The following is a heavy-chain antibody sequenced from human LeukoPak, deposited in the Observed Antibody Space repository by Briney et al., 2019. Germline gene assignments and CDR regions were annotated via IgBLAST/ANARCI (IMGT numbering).Heavy chain of an antibody. J-gene: IGHJ4*02. D-gene: IGHD1-1*01. CDR2: IYHSGST. Sequence: SQTLSLTCAVSGGSISSGGYSWSWIRQPPGKGLEWIGYIYHSGSTYYNPSLKSRVTISVDRSKNQFSLKLGSVTAADTAVYYCARDANARTGSFDYWGQGTLVTVSS. V-gene: IGHV4-30-2*01. CDR1: GGSISSGGYS. CDR3: ARDANARTGSFDY.